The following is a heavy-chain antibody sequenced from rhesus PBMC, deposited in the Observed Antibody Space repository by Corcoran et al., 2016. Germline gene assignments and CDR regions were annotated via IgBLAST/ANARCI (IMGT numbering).Heavy chain of an antibody. D-gene: IGHD4-29*01. CDR2: IYGSRRSN. CDR1: GGSISDSYY. Sequence: QVQLQESGPGLVKPSDTLSLTCAVSGGSISDSYYWNWIRQPPGKGLEWIGNIYGSRRSNDDNPSLKSRVTISKDTSKNQCSLKLSAVTAADTAGYYGARDYGSNFFFDYWGQGVLVTVSS. J-gene: IGHJ4*01. V-gene: IGHV4S18*01. CDR3: ARDYGSNFFFDY.